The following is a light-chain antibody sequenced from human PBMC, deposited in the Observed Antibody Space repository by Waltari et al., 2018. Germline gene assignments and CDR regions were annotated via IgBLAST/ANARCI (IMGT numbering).Light chain of an antibody. CDR2: HAS. Sequence: ELVLTQSPGTLSLSPGERATLSCRASESIGKYLAWYQQRPGQAPRLVMFHASKRATGIPDRFSGSGSGTDFSLTISRLEPEDFAVYYCQKYNRLPATFGQGTKVEIK. CDR3: QKYNRLPAT. CDR1: ESIGKY. V-gene: IGKV3-20*01. J-gene: IGKJ1*01.